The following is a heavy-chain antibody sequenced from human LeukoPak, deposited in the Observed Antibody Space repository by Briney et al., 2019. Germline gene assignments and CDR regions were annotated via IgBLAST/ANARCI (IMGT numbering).Heavy chain of an antibody. CDR3: ARTVGRGPGGHFDC. V-gene: IGHV3-11*06. D-gene: IGHD4-23*01. CDR2: ISDSGSYT. Sequence: GGSLRLSCAASGFSYRGYYMSWIRQAPGKGLEWVAYISDSGSYTNYADSVRGRFTISRDSAKKSLFLQMIDLRPEDAAVYYCARTVGRGPGGHFDCWGQGALVTVSS. J-gene: IGHJ4*02. CDR1: GFSYRGYY.